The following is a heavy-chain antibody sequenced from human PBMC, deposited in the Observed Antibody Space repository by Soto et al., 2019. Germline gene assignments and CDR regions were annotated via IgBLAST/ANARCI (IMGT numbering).Heavy chain of an antibody. V-gene: IGHV4-59*01. CDR2: IYYSGST. Sequence: SETLSLTCTVSGGSISSYYWSWIRQPPGKGLEWIGYIYYSGSTNYNPSLKSRVTISVDTSKNQFSLKLSSVTAAGTAVYYCARAGRGSFWCGYYPPDPPDYWGQGTLVTV. CDR1: GGSISSYY. J-gene: IGHJ4*02. CDR3: ARAGRGSFWCGYYPPDPPDY. D-gene: IGHD3-3*01.